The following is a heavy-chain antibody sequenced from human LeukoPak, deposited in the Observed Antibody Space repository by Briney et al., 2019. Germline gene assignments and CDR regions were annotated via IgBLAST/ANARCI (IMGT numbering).Heavy chain of an antibody. J-gene: IGHJ5*02. Sequence: GASVKVSCKASRYTFTSYDINWVRQATGQGLEWMGWMNPNSGNTGYARKFQGRVTMTRNTSISTAYMELSSLRSEDTAVYYCARVSSSSWYDWFDPWGQGTLVTVSS. CDR1: RYTFTSYD. CDR3: ARVSSSSWYDWFDP. D-gene: IGHD6-13*01. V-gene: IGHV1-8*01. CDR2: MNPNSGNT.